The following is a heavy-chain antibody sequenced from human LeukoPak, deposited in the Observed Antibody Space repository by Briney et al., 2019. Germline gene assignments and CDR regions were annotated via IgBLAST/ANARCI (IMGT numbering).Heavy chain of an antibody. J-gene: IGHJ4*02. CDR3: ARLKCSGGSCYSPYFDY. CDR2: INHSGST. CDR1: GGSFSGYY. Sequence: SETLSLTCAVYGGSFSGYYWSWIRQPPGKGLEWIGEINHSGSTNYNPSLKSRVTISVDTSKNQFSLKLSSVTAADTAVYYCARLKCSGGSCYSPYFDYWGQGTLVTVSS. V-gene: IGHV4-34*01. D-gene: IGHD2-15*01.